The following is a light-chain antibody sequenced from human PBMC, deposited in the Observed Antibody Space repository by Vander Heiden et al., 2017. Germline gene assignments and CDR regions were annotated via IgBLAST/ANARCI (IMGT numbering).Light chain of an antibody. V-gene: IGKV3-15*01. Sequence: EIVMTQSPATLSVSPGERATLYCRASESIATNLAGYQQKPGQAPRLLIYDASTRATGIPTRFSGSGSGTEFTLTISSLQSEDFAVYYCQQYNDWPLFGQGTKVEIK. CDR2: DAS. J-gene: IGKJ2*01. CDR3: QQYNDWPL. CDR1: ESIATN.